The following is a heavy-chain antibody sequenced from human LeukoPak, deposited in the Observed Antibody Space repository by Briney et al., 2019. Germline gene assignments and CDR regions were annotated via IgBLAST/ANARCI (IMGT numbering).Heavy chain of an antibody. CDR2: ISSSGSTI. D-gene: IGHD5-12*01. Sequence: GGSLRLSCAASGFTFSSYEMNWVRQAPGKGLEWVSYISSSGSTIYYADSVKGRFTISRDNAKNSLYLQMNSLRAEDTAVYYCARDKSGYDFLSPMDVWGKGTTVTVSS. CDR1: GFTFSSYE. V-gene: IGHV3-48*03. J-gene: IGHJ6*03. CDR3: ARDKSGYDFLSPMDV.